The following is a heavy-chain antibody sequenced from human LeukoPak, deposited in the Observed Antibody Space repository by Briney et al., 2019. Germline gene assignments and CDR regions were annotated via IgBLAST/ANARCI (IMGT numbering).Heavy chain of an antibody. CDR1: EFIFSNYW. Sequence: PGGSLRLSCAGSEFIFSNYWMSWVRQAPGKGLEWVANIKQDASETYYVDSVKGRFTISRDNAKNSLYLQMNSLRAEDTAVYYCASLYSSSDYWGQGTLVTVSS. V-gene: IGHV3-7*01. D-gene: IGHD6-19*01. CDR2: IKQDASET. J-gene: IGHJ4*02. CDR3: ASLYSSSDY.